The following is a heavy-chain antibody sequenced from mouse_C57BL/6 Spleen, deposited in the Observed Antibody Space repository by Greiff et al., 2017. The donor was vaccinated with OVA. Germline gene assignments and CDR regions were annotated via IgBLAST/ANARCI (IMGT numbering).Heavy chain of an antibody. CDR2: IYPGGGYT. V-gene: IGHV1-63*01. Sequence: VQLQESGAELVRPGTSVKMSCKASGYTFTNYWIGWAKQRPGHGLEWIGDIYPGGGYTNYNEKFKGKATLTADKSSSTAYMQFSSLTSEDSAIDYCARVYCSKDYYAMDYWGQGTSVTVSS. CDR1: GYTFTNYW. D-gene: IGHD2-5*01. J-gene: IGHJ4*01. CDR3: ARVYCSKDYYAMDY.